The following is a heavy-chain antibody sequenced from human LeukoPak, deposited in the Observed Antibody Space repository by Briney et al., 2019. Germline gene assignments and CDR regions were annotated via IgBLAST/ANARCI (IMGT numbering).Heavy chain of an antibody. J-gene: IGHJ3*02. D-gene: IGHD3-22*01. CDR1: GFTFSGYY. CDR3: ARGGRSGYYDFDAFDI. CDR2: ISSSGSTI. V-gene: IGHV3-11*04. Sequence: PGGSLRLSCAASGFTFSGYYMSWIRQAPGKGLEWVSYISSSGSTIYYADSVKGRFTISRDNAKNSLYLQMNSLRAEDTAVYYCARGGRSGYYDFDAFDIWGRGTMVTVSS.